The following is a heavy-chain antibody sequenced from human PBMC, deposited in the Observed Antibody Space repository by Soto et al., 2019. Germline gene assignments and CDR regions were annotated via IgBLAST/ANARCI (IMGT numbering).Heavy chain of an antibody. CDR1: GFSLSTSGVG. J-gene: IGHJ1*01. CDR2: IYWDDDK. V-gene: IGHV2-5*02. CDR3: AHRRKGYRSTWHGVIQH. Sequence: QITLKESGPTLVKPTQTLTLTCTFSGFSLSTSGVGVGWIRQPPGKALEWLGIIYWDDDKRYSPSLKSRLIITKDTPKNQVVLTMTNMDPVDTATYYCAHRRKGYRSTWHGVIQHWGQGTLVTVSS. D-gene: IGHD6-13*01.